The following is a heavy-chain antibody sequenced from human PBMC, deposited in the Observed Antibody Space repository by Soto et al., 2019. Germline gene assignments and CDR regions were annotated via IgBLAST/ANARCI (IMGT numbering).Heavy chain of an antibody. J-gene: IGHJ4*02. CDR2: IIPIFGTA. D-gene: IGHD3-10*01. Sequence: QVQLVQSGAEVKKPGSSVKVSCKASGGTFSSYAISWVRQAPGQGLEWMGGIIPIFGTANYAQKFQGRVTITADESTSTAYMERSSLRSEDTAVYYCARVVYYYGSGSLYYFDYWGQGTLVTVSS. V-gene: IGHV1-69*12. CDR1: GGTFSSYA. CDR3: ARVVYYYGSGSLYYFDY.